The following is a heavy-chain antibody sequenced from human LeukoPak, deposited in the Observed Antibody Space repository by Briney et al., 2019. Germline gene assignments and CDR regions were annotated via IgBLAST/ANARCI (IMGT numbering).Heavy chain of an antibody. Sequence: HPAGTLSLSCAVSGFSFSSYALHWVRQPPGKGLEWVGVIYYDGSNKYYADCVKGRFTISRDKSKNTLYLQMYSLRAEETAVYYCARDLATVTTPSYYWG. CDR2: IYYDGSNK. D-gene: IGHD4-17*01. CDR3: ARDLATVTTPSYY. CDR1: GFSFSSYA. J-gene: IGHJ4*01. V-gene: IGHV3-30-3*01.